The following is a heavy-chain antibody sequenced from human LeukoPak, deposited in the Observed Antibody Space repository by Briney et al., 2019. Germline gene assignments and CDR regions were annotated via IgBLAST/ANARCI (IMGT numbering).Heavy chain of an antibody. CDR2: IYYSGST. CDR1: GGSISSGGYY. CDR3: ARCLSDGDYYFYYYYGMDV. V-gene: IGHV4-61*08. J-gene: IGHJ6*02. D-gene: IGHD4-17*01. Sequence: SETLSLTCTVSGGSISSGGYYWSWIRQHPGKGLEWIGYIYYSGSTDYNPSLKSRVTISVDTSKNQFSLKLSSVTAADTAVYYCARCLSDGDYYFYYYYGMDVWGQGTTVTVSS.